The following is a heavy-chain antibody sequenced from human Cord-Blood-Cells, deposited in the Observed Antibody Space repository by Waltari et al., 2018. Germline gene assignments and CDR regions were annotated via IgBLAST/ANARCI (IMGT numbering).Heavy chain of an antibody. Sequence: QLQLQESGPGLVKPSETLSLTCTVSGGPISSSSYYWGWIRPPPGRGLAWIGSIYYRGRTHYNPSLKSRVTMSVDTSNDQFSLKLSSVTAADTAVDYWARHSLWGQQWLVQGFDYWGQGALVTVSS. CDR3: ARHSLWGQQWLVQGFDY. D-gene: IGHD6-19*01. CDR1: GGPISSSSYY. J-gene: IGHJ4*02. CDR2: IYYRGRT. V-gene: IGHV4-39*01.